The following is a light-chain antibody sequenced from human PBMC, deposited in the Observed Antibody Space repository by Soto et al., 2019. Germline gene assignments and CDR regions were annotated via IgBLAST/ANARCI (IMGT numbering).Light chain of an antibody. CDR2: EVS. CDR3: SSYTITSIRAV. J-gene: IGLJ1*01. Sequence: QSALAQPRSVSGSPGQSVTLSCTGTSSDVGGYKYVSWYQQHPGKAPKLMIYEVSNRPSGVSNRFSGSKSGNTASLTISGLQAEDEAEYYCSSYTITSIRAVFGTGTKLTVL. V-gene: IGLV2-14*01. CDR1: SSDVGGYKY.